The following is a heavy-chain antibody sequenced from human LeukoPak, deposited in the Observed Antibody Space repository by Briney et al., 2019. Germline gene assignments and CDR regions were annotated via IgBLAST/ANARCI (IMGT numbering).Heavy chain of an antibody. CDR1: GYTVTSYG. Sequence: ASVKVSCKASGYTVTSYGISWVRQAPGQGLEWMGWISAYNGNTNYAQKLQGRVTMTTDTSTSTAYMELRSLRSDDTAVYYCARVGGYDFWSGSMEGSFDYWGQGTLVTVSS. CDR3: ARVGGYDFWSGSMEGSFDY. V-gene: IGHV1-18*01. D-gene: IGHD3-3*01. CDR2: ISAYNGNT. J-gene: IGHJ4*02.